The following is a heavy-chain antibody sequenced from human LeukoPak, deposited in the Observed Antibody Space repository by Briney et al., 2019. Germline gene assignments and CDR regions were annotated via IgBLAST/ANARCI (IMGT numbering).Heavy chain of an antibody. CDR2: INSDGSST. D-gene: IGHD6-13*01. CDR1: GFTFSSYW. Sequence: GGSLRLSCAASGFTFSSYWMHWVRQAPGKGLVWVSRINSDGSSTSYAGSVKGRFTISRDNAKNTLYLQMNSLRAEDTAVYYCARRIAAAGTDWFDPWGQGTLVTVSS. V-gene: IGHV3-74*01. CDR3: ARRIAAAGTDWFDP. J-gene: IGHJ5*02.